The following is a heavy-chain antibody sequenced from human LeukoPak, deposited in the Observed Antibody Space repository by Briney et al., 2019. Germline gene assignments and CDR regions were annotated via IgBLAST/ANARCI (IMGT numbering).Heavy chain of an antibody. CDR2: IYHSGST. J-gene: IGHJ3*02. Sequence: SETLSLTCAVSGGSISSGGYSWSWIRQPPGKGLEWIGYIYHSGSTYYNPSLKSRVTISVDRSKNQFSLKLSSVTAADTAVYYCARDARDYYDSSGYPPVGAFDIWGQGTMVTVSS. D-gene: IGHD3-22*01. V-gene: IGHV4-30-2*01. CDR3: ARDARDYYDSSGYPPVGAFDI. CDR1: GGSISSGGYS.